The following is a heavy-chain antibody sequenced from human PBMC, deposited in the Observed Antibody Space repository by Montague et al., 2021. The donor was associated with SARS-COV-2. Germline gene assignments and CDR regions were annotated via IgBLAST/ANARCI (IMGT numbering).Heavy chain of an antibody. D-gene: IGHD5-12*01. Sequence: SETLSLTCTVSGGSIISTTSNWGWLRQPPGKRLEWIGSIYYTANTYYTPSLKTRVTISVDTSNNQFSLRLRSATAADTAVYYCARDRLRDYWFDYWGQGTLVTVSS. J-gene: IGHJ5*01. CDR1: GGSIISTTSN. CDR2: IYYTANT. V-gene: IGHV4-39*01. CDR3: ARDRLRDYWFDY.